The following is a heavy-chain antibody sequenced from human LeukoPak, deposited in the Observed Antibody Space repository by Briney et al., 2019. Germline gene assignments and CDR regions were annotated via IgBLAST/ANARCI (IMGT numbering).Heavy chain of an antibody. V-gene: IGHV4-38-2*02. D-gene: IGHD2-15*01. J-gene: IGHJ6*04. CDR1: GYSISSGYY. Sequence: SETLSLTCTVSGYSISSGYYWGWIRQPPGKGLEWIGSIYHSGSTYYNPSLKSRVTVSVDTSKNQFSLKLSSVTAADTAVYYCARHRVGYCSGGSCYSRGMDVWGKGTTVTISS. CDR3: ARHRVGYCSGGSCYSRGMDV. CDR2: IYHSGST.